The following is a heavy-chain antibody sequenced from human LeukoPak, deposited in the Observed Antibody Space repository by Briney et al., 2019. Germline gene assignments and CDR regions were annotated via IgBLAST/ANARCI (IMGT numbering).Heavy chain of an antibody. J-gene: IGHJ2*01. CDR1: GFTFSSYA. D-gene: IGHD2-15*01. V-gene: IGHV3-23*01. CDR3: ARETRCSGGSCYDWYFDL. Sequence: GGSLRLSCAASGFTFSSYAMSWVRQAPGKGLEWVSAISGSGGSTYYADSVKGRFTISRDNSKNTLYLQMNSLRAEDTAVYYCARETRCSGGSCYDWYFDLWGRGTLVTVSS. CDR2: ISGSGGST.